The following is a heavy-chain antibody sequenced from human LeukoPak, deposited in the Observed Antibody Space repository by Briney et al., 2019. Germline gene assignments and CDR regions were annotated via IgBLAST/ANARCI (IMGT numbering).Heavy chain of an antibody. Sequence: PGESLKISCKGSGYSFTNYWIGWVRQMPGKGLEWMGIISPDGSDTRYSPSFQGQVTISADKSITTAYLQWSSLKASDTAMYYCAGLTSSWSFDYWGQGTLVTVSS. CDR3: AGLTSSWSFDY. J-gene: IGHJ4*02. V-gene: IGHV5-51*01. D-gene: IGHD6-13*01. CDR2: ISPDGSDT. CDR1: GYSFTNYW.